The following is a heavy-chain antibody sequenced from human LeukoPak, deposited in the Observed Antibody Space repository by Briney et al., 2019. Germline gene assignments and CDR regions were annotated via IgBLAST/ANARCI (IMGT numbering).Heavy chain of an antibody. CDR1: GFTFSNAW. V-gene: IGHV3-7*04. Sequence: PGGSLRLSCAASGFTFSNAWMSWVRQAPGKGLEWVGNIKQDGSEKYYVDSLKGRFTISRDNAKNSLYLQMNSLRAEDTAMYYCARLVDGAFDIWGQGTLVTVSP. CDR3: ARLVDGAFDI. CDR2: IKQDGSEK. J-gene: IGHJ3*02. D-gene: IGHD2-15*01.